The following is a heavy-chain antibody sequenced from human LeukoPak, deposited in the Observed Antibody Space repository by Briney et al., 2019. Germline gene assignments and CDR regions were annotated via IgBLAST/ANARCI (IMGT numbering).Heavy chain of an antibody. V-gene: IGHV3-66*01. CDR1: GFIVSSNY. CDR2: IYGGGST. D-gene: IGHD3-22*01. CDR3: ARARNDYDSNGFSFLDY. J-gene: IGHJ4*02. Sequence: PGGSLRLSCAASGFIVSSNYMSWVRQAPGKGLEWVSIIYGGGSTWYADSVKGRFTISRDNSKNTLYLQMNSLRAEDTALYYCARARNDYDSNGFSFLDYWGQGTLVTVSS.